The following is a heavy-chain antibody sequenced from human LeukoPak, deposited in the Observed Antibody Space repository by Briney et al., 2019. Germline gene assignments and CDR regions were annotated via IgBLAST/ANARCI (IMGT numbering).Heavy chain of an antibody. Sequence: ASVKVSCKASGYTFTSYGISWVRQAPGQGLEWMGWISAYNGNTNYAQKLQGRVTMTTDTSTSTAYMELRSLRSDDTAVYYCARALNYYGSGSPPEGYWGQGTLVTVSS. D-gene: IGHD3-10*01. CDR3: ARALNYYGSGSPPEGY. CDR2: ISAYNGNT. J-gene: IGHJ4*02. CDR1: GYTFTSYG. V-gene: IGHV1-18*01.